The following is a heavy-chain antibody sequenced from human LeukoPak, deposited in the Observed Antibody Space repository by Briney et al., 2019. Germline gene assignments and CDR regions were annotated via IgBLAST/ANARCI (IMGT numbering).Heavy chain of an antibody. D-gene: IGHD3-3*01. CDR2: IYHSGST. J-gene: IGHJ6*03. Sequence: PSETLSLTCAVSGGSISSSNWWSWVRQPPGKGLEWIGEIYHSGSTNYNPSLKSRVTISVDTSKNQFSLKLSSVTAADTAVYYCARRGDFWSGYYYYYYMDVWGKGTTVTVSS. CDR3: ARRGDFWSGYYYYYYMDV. V-gene: IGHV4-4*02. CDR1: GGSISSSNW.